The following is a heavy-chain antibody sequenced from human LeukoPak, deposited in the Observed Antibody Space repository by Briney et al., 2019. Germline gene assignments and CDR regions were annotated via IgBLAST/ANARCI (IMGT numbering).Heavy chain of an antibody. CDR1: GGSFSGYY. CDR2: INHSGST. D-gene: IGHD3-3*01. Sequence: PSETLSLTCAVYGGSFSGYYWSWIRQPPGKGLEWIGEINHSGSTNCNPSLKSRVTISVGTSKNQFSLKLSSVTAADTAVYYCARDVLRFLEWLPRYYYYGMDVWGQGTTVTVSS. V-gene: IGHV4-34*01. J-gene: IGHJ6*02. CDR3: ARDVLRFLEWLPRYYYYGMDV.